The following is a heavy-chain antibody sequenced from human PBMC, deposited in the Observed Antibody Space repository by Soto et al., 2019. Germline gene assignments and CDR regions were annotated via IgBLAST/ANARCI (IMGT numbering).Heavy chain of an antibody. CDR3: AKRAPYYDILTGYYSDY. CDR1: GFTFISYV. CDR2: ISGSGGST. V-gene: IGHV3-23*01. Sequence: PGGSLRLSCAASGFTFISYVMSWVRQAPGKGLEWVSAISGSGGSTYYADSVKGRFTISRDNSKNTLYLQMNSLRAEDTAVYYCAKRAPYYDILTGYYSDYWGQGTQVTVSS. J-gene: IGHJ4*02. D-gene: IGHD3-9*01.